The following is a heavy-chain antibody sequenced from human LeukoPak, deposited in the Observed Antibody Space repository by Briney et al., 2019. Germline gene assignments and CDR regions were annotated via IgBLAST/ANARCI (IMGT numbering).Heavy chain of an antibody. CDR3: ARSGAPTPDY. CDR2: IDSDGSST. J-gene: IGHJ4*02. V-gene: IGHV3-74*01. D-gene: IGHD2-15*01. CDR1: GFTFSSYW. Sequence: GGSLSLSCATSGFTFSSYWMHWVRQAPGKGLVWVSRIDSDGSSTIYADSVKGRFTISRDNAKNTLNLQMNSLRAEDTALYYCARSGAPTPDYWGQGTLVIVSS.